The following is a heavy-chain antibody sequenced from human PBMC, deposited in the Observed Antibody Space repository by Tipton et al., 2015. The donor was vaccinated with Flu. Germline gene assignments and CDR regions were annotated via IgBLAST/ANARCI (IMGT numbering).Heavy chain of an antibody. CDR3: ARRKTVTTRLTYFDY. CDR2: IYYSGST. J-gene: IGHJ4*02. V-gene: IGHV4-39*07. CDR1: GGSISSSSYY. D-gene: IGHD4-17*01. Sequence: TLSLTCTASGGSISSSSYYWGWIRQPPGKGLEWIGSIYYSGSTYYNPSLKSRVTISVDTSENQFSLKLSSVTAADTAVYYCARRKTVTTRLTYFDYWGQGTLVTVSS.